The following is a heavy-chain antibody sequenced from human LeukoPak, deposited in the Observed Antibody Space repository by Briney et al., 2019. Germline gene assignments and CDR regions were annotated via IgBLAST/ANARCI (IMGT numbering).Heavy chain of an antibody. V-gene: IGHV1-69*05. CDR1: GGTFSSYA. CDR3: ARDGYNTGANDY. D-gene: IGHD5-24*01. CDR2: IIPIFGTA. Sequence: ASVKVSCKASGGTFSSYAISWVRQAPGQGLEWMGGIIPIFGTANYAQKFQGRVTITTDESTSTAYMELSSLRSVDTAVYYCARDGYNTGANDYWGQGTLVTVSS. J-gene: IGHJ4*02.